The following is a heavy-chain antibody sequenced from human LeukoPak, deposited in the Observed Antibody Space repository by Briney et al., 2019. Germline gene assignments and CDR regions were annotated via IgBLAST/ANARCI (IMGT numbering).Heavy chain of an antibody. D-gene: IGHD3-3*01. Sequence: SETLTLTCTVSGGSISSSSYYWGWIRQPPGKGLEWIGSIYYSGSTYYNPSLKSRVTISVDTSKNQFSLKLSSVTAADTAVYYCARGETIFGVVTYDYWGQGTLVTVSS. CDR2: IYYSGST. V-gene: IGHV4-39*01. J-gene: IGHJ4*02. CDR3: ARGETIFGVVTYDY. CDR1: GGSISSSSYY.